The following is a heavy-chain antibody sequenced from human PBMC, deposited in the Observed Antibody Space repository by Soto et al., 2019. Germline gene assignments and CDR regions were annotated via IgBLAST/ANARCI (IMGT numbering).Heavy chain of an antibody. CDR3: AKPSEPFRAPYYFDS. J-gene: IGHJ4*02. V-gene: IGHV3-30*18. Sequence: GGSLRLSCAASGFTFSKYGMHWVRQAPGKGLDWLAVFSYDGSVDFFGDSVKGRFTISRDNSQHTLFLQMTSLRAEDTAVYYCAKPSEPFRAPYYFDSWGRGTLVTVSS. CDR2: FSYDGSVD. D-gene: IGHD1-26*01. CDR1: GFTFSKYG.